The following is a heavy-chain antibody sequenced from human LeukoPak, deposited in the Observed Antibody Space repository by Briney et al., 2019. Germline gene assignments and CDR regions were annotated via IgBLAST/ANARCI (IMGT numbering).Heavy chain of an antibody. J-gene: IGHJ5*02. D-gene: IGHD6-19*01. CDR3: ARDGPLGIAVAGTGWFDP. V-gene: IGHV1-46*01. CDR2: INPSGGST. Sequence: ASVKVSCKASGYTFTSYYMHWVRQAPGQGLEWMGIINPSGGSTSYAQKFQGSVTMTRDTSTSTVYMELSSLRSEDTAVYYCARDGPLGIAVAGTGWFDPWGQGTLVTVSS. CDR1: GYTFTSYY.